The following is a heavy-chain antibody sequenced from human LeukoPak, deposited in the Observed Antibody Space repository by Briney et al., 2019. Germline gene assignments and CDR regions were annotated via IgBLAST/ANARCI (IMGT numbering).Heavy chain of an antibody. CDR2: ISGSGGST. V-gene: IGHV3-23*01. D-gene: IGHD3-16*01. Sequence: GGSLRLSCAASGFTFSSYAMSWVRQAPGKGLAWVSAISGSGGSTYYADSVKGRFTISRDNSKNTLYLQMNSLRAEDTAVYYCAKTLGLRMEPADYWGQGTLITVSS. CDR1: GFTFSSYA. J-gene: IGHJ4*02. CDR3: AKTLGLRMEPADY.